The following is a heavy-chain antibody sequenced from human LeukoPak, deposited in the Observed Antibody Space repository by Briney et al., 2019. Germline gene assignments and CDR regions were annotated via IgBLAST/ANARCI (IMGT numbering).Heavy chain of an antibody. D-gene: IGHD3-22*01. CDR3: ASAPYDSSGYDWFDP. V-gene: IGHV3-11*01. Sequence: PGGSLRLSCAASGFTFSDYYMSWIRQAPGKGLEWVSYISSSGSTIYYADSVKGRFTISRDNSKNTLCLQMNSLRAEDTAVYYCASAPYDSSGYDWFDPWGQGTLVTVSS. CDR2: ISSSGSTI. J-gene: IGHJ5*02. CDR1: GFTFSDYY.